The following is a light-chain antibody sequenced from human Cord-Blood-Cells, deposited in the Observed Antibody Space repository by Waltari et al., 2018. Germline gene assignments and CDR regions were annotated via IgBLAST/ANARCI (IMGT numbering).Light chain of an antibody. J-gene: IGLJ1*01. Sequence: SSELTQDPAVSVALGQTVRITCQGDSLRSYYASWYQQKPGQAPVLVIYGKNNRPSGLHDRFSGSSSGNTASLTITGAQAEDEADYYCNSRDSSGNHYVFGTGTKVTVL. CDR1: SLRSYY. CDR2: GKN. V-gene: IGLV3-19*01. CDR3: NSRDSSGNHYV.